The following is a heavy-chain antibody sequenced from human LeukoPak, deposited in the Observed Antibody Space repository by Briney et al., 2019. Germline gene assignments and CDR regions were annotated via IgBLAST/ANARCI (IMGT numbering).Heavy chain of an antibody. V-gene: IGHV3-9*01. D-gene: IGHD3-22*01. Sequence: PGRSLRLSCAASGFTFDDSAMRWVRQAPGKGLEWVSGINWNSGRIGYAASVKGRFTISRDNAKNSLYLQMNSLRAEDTALYYCAKGPGDHYDSSGYYFYYFDYWGQGTLVTVSS. CDR1: GFTFDDSA. CDR2: INWNSGRI. CDR3: AKGPGDHYDSSGYYFYYFDY. J-gene: IGHJ4*02.